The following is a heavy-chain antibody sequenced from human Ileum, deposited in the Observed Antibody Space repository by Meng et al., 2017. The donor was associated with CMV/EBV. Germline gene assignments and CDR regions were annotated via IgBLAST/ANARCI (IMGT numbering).Heavy chain of an antibody. Sequence: QPQQQGSGPALVYASEALFLICTVLGDSIRSSGYYWGWIRQPPGKGLEWIGTIYYSGITYYNPSLKSRVIISLDTSKNHFSLKLSSVTAADTAVYYCARGPSVVLFDYWGQGTLVTVSS. CDR1: GDSIRSSGYY. CDR3: ARGPSVVLFDY. CDR2: IYYSGIT. V-gene: IGHV4-39*07. J-gene: IGHJ4*02. D-gene: IGHD2-21*01.